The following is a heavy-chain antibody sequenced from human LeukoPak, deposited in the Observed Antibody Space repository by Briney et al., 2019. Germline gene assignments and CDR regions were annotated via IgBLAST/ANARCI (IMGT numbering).Heavy chain of an antibody. D-gene: IGHD5-18*01. CDR3: ASREVDTAMSTYYFDY. J-gene: IGHJ4*02. Sequence: SVKVSCKASGGTFSSYAISWVRQAPGQGLEGMGGIIPIFGTANYAQKFQGRVTITADKSTSTAYMELSSLRSEDTAVYYCASREVDTAMSTYYFDYGGQGTLVTVSS. CDR2: IIPIFGTA. CDR1: GGTFSSYA. V-gene: IGHV1-69*06.